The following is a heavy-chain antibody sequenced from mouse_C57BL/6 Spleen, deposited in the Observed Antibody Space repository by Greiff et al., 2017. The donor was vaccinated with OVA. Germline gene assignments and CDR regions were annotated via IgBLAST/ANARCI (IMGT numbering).Heavy chain of an antibody. CDR2: INPSSGYT. J-gene: IGHJ3*01. D-gene: IGHD1-1*01. V-gene: IGHV1-7*01. CDR3: APNYYGPFAY. CDR1: GYTFTSYW. Sequence: VHVKQSGAELAKPGASVKLSCKASGYTFTSYWMHWVKQRPGQGLEWIGYINPSSGYTKYNQKFKDKATLTADKSSSTAYMQLSSLTYEDSAVYYCAPNYYGPFAYWGQGTLVTVSA.